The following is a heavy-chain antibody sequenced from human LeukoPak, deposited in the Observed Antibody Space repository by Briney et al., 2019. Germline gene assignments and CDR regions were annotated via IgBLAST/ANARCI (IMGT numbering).Heavy chain of an antibody. Sequence: SGGCLSLSCAASGFTPSSSAMSWVRQAPGKGLEWVSAISNNGGYTYYADSVQGRFTISRDNAKDSLSLQMNSLRAEYTAVYYCARGRYSSRSGGYYFDIWGQGTLVTVSS. D-gene: IGHD2-2*01. V-gene: IGHV3-23*01. CDR2: ISNNGGYT. CDR1: GFTPSSSA. J-gene: IGHJ4*02. CDR3: ARGRYSSRSGGYYFDI.